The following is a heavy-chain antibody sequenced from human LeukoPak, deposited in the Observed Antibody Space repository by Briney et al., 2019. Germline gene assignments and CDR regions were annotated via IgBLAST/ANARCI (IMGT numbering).Heavy chain of an antibody. Sequence: GGSLRLSCAASGLTSSSDWMSWVRQAPGKGLEWVANIKEDGNERYYVDSVKGRFTISRDNAKNSVYLQMNSVRAEDTAVYYCTKVGPATRTFDYWGQGTLVTVSS. CDR2: IKEDGNER. CDR3: TKVGPATRTFDY. CDR1: GLTSSSDW. J-gene: IGHJ4*02. V-gene: IGHV3-7*05. D-gene: IGHD2-15*01.